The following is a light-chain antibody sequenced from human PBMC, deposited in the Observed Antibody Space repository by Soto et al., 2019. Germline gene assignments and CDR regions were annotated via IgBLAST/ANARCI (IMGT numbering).Light chain of an antibody. CDR1: QSVSSSY. CDR3: QQYGSSWT. J-gene: IGKJ1*01. Sequence: EVVLTQSPGTLSLSTGERATLSCRARQSVSSSYLAWYQQKPGQAPRLLIYGASSRATGIPDGFSGSGSGTDFTLTISRLEPEDFAVYYCQQYGSSWTFGQGTKVDIK. V-gene: IGKV3-20*01. CDR2: GAS.